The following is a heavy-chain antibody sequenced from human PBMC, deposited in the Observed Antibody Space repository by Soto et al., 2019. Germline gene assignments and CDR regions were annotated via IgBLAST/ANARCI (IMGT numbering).Heavy chain of an antibody. CDR3: ADDRGGLYPTYGIDI. D-gene: IGHD3-16*01. CDR2: ISYDGSNK. Sequence: GWSLRLSCAASGFPVSSYGMHWVRQAPGKGLEWVAVISYDGSNKYYADSVKGRFTISRDNSKNTLYLQMNSLRAEDTAVYYCADDRGGLYPTYGIDIWGQGTTVSVS. J-gene: IGHJ6*02. CDR1: GFPVSSYG. V-gene: IGHV3-30*18.